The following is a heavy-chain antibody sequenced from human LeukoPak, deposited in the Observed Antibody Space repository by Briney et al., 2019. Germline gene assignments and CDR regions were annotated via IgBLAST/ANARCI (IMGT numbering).Heavy chain of an antibody. J-gene: IGHJ6*03. D-gene: IGHD3-10*01. CDR1: GYTFTSYD. CDR3: ERTLPDYYGSGSYYNDIYYYYYMDV. V-gene: IGHV1-8*01. CDR2: MNPNSGNT. Sequence: ASVKVSCKASGYTFTSYDINWVRQATGQGLEWMGWMNPNSGNTGYAQKFQGRVTMTRNTSISTAYMALSSLRSEDTAVYYCERTLPDYYGSGSYYNDIYYYYYMDVWGKGTTVTVSS.